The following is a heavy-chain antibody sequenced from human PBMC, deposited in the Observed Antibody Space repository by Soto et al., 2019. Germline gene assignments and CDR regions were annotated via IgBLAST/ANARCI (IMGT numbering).Heavy chain of an antibody. V-gene: IGHV1-2*04. J-gene: IGHJ4*02. Sequence: QLQLVQSGAEVKKPGASVKVSSKASGYTFIAYYIHWVLQAPGQGLEWMGWINPNSRGAKYSQKFQAWVTMTSDTSISTAYMELSRLKSDDTAVYYCARSGGGYNLGDYWVQGTLVSVSS. D-gene: IGHD5-12*01. CDR1: GYTFIAYY. CDR2: INPNSRGA. CDR3: ARSGGGYNLGDY.